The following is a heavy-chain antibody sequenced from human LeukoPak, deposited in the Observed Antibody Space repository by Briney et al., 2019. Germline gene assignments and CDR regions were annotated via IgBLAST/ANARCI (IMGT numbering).Heavy chain of an antibody. V-gene: IGHV1-8*01. D-gene: IGHD3-10*01. J-gene: IGHJ6*02. Sequence: ASVKVSCKASGYTFTSYDINWARQATGQGLEWMGWMNPNSGNTGYAQKFQGRVTMTRNTSISTAYMELSSLRSEDTAVYYCARGVITIRNYYYYYGMDVWGQGTTVTVSS. CDR1: GYTFTSYD. CDR3: ARGVITIRNYYYYYGMDV. CDR2: MNPNSGNT.